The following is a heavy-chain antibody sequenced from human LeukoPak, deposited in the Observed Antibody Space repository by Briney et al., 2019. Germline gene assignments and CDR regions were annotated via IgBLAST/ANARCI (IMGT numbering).Heavy chain of an antibody. CDR3: AREGARFNYDYVWGSYRYRPGCFDY. J-gene: IGHJ4*02. Sequence: SGGSLRLSCAASGFTVSSNYMSWVRQAPGKGLEWVSVIYSGGSTYYADSVKGRFTISRDNSKNTLYLQMNSLRAEDTAVYYCAREGARFNYDYVWGSYRYRPGCFDYWGQGTLVTVSS. D-gene: IGHD3-16*02. CDR2: IYSGGST. CDR1: GFTVSSNY. V-gene: IGHV3-66*01.